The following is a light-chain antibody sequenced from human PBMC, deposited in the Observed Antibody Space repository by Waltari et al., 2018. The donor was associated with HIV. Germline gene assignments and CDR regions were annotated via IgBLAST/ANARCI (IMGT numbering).Light chain of an antibody. Sequence: IQMTQSPSSLSASVGDGVTITCRASQSISRYLNWYQQKPGKAPKLLIHSTSSLQRGVPSRFSGSGSGTEFTLTISGLQFEDSATYYCQQSYTSPHTFGQGTNVEIK. CDR1: QSISRY. V-gene: IGKV1-39*01. J-gene: IGKJ2*01. CDR3: QQSYTSPHT. CDR2: STS.